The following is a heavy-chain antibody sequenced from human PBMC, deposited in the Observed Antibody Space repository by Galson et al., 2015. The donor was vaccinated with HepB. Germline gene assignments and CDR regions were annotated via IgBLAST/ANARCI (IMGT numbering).Heavy chain of an antibody. CDR2: INPRGGST. J-gene: IGHJ2*01. CDR3: ARAPGYGDYHARYWYFDL. Sequence: SVKVSCKASGYTFTSYYMHWVRQAPGQGLEWMGIINPRGGSTSYAQKFQGRVTMTRDTSTSTVYMELSSLRSEDTAVYYCARAPGYGDYHARYWYFDLWGRGTLVTVSS. D-gene: IGHD4-17*01. CDR1: GYTFTSYY. V-gene: IGHV1-46*01.